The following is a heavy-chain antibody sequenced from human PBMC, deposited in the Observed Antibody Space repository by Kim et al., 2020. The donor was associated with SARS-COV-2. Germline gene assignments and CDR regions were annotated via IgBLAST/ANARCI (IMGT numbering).Heavy chain of an antibody. D-gene: IGHD1-7*01. V-gene: IGHV4-31*02. J-gene: IGHJ4*02. CDR3: ARTHLELRYYFDY. Sequence: STPSLKSRVTISVDTSKNQFSLKLSSVTAADTAVYYCARTHLELRYYFDYWGQGTLVTVSS.